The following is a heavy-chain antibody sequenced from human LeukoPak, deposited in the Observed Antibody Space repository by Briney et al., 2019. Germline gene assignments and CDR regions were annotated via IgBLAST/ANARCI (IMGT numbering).Heavy chain of an antibody. V-gene: IGHV3-30-3*01. Sequence: GGSLRLSCAASGFTFSSYAMHWVRQAPGKGLEWVAVISYDGSNKYYADSVKGRFTISRDNSKNTLYLRMNSLRAEDTAVYYCARDWSSGWYLGNWFDPWGQGTLVTVSS. J-gene: IGHJ5*02. CDR2: ISYDGSNK. CDR1: GFTFSSYA. D-gene: IGHD6-19*01. CDR3: ARDWSSGWYLGNWFDP.